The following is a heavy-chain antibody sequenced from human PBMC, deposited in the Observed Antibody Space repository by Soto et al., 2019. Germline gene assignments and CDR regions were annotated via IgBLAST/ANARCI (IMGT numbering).Heavy chain of an antibody. CDR2: IHYSGST. J-gene: IGHJ6*02. Sequence: QVQLQESGPGLVKPSQTLSLTCTVSGGSISSALYYWSWLRQHPGKGLEWIGYIHYSGSTYFHPSLRSRVTISVDTSKNQFSLKLSSVTAADTAVYYCARGNPSLSGDSYYYGMDVWGQGTTVTVSS. CDR1: GGSISSALYY. V-gene: IGHV4-31*03. CDR3: ARGNPSLSGDSYYYGMDV. D-gene: IGHD2-21*01.